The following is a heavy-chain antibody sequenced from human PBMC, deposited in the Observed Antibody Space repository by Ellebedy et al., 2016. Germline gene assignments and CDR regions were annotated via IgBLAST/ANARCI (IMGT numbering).Heavy chain of an antibody. CDR3: ARGTEEILGENWYFDL. Sequence: ASVKVSCXASGYTFTSYDINWVRQATGQGLEWMGWMNPNSGNTGYAQKFQGRVTMTRNTSISTAYMELSSLRSEDTAVYYCARGTEEILGENWYFDLWGRGTLVTVSS. J-gene: IGHJ2*01. CDR2: MNPNSGNT. V-gene: IGHV1-8*01. CDR1: GYTFTSYD. D-gene: IGHD3-16*01.